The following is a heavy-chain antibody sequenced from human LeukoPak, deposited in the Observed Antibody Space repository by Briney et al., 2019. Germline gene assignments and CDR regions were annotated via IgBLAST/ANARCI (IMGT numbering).Heavy chain of an antibody. J-gene: IGHJ4*02. V-gene: IGHV3-53*01. Sequence: GGSLRLSCAASGFTVSSNYMSWVRQAPGKGLEWVSVIYSGGSTYYADSVKGRFTISRDNSKNTLYLQMNSLRAEDTAVYYCARVRSPRYFDYWGQETLVTVSS. CDR1: GFTVSSNY. CDR3: ARVRSPRYFDY. CDR2: IYSGGST.